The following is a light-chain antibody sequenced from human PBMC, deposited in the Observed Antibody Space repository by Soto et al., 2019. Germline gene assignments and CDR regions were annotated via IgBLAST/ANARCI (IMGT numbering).Light chain of an antibody. V-gene: IGKV1-5*01. J-gene: IGKJ1*01. CDR1: QTISSW. CDR3: QQYKSYLWT. Sequence: DIQMTQSPSTLSASVGDRVTITCRASQTISSWLAWYQQKPGKAPKLLIYAASTLESGVSSRFSGRGSGTEFTLTINSLQPEDFATYYCQQYKSYLWTFGQGTKLEIK. CDR2: AAS.